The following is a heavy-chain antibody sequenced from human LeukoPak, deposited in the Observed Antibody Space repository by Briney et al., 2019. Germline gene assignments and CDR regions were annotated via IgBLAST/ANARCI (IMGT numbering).Heavy chain of an antibody. CDR3: ARGPQVGATTSNWFDP. D-gene: IGHD1-26*01. V-gene: IGHV3-48*04. J-gene: IGHJ5*02. CDR1: GFTFSSYS. Sequence: PGGSLRLSCAASGFTFSSYSMNWIRQAPGKGLEWVSYISSSSSTIYYADSVKGRFTISRDNAKNSLYLQMNSLRAEDTAVYYCARGPQVGATTSNWFDPWGQGTLVTVSS. CDR2: ISSSSSTI.